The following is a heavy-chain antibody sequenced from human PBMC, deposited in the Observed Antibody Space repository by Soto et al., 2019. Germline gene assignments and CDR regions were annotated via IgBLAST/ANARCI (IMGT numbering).Heavy chain of an antibody. J-gene: IGHJ6*02. CDR3: ARDYYDSSGYYSPDGTDV. CDR1: GGSISSGGYY. CDR2: NYYSGST. Sequence: ASETLSLTCTVSGGSISSGGYYWSWIRQHPGKGLEWIGYNYYSGSTYYNPSLKSRVTISVDTSKNQFSLKLSSVTAADTAVYYCARDYYDSSGYYSPDGTDVWGQGTTVTVS. D-gene: IGHD3-22*01. V-gene: IGHV4-31*03.